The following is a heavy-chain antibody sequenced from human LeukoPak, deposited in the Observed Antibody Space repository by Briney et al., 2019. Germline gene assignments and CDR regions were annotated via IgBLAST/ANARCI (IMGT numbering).Heavy chain of an antibody. Sequence: GSLRLSCAASGFTFSSYAMHWVRQAPGKGLEWVAVISYDGSNKYYADSVKGRFTISRDNSKNTLYLQMNSLRAEDTAAYYCARDHRGYSYGSRPWFDYWGQGTLVTVSS. D-gene: IGHD5-18*01. CDR2: ISYDGSNK. CDR1: GFTFSSYA. J-gene: IGHJ4*02. V-gene: IGHV3-30-3*01. CDR3: ARDHRGYSYGSRPWFDY.